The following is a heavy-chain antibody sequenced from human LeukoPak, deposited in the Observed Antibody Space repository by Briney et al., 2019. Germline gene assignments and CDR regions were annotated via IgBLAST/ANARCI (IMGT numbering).Heavy chain of an antibody. CDR3: ARVRGGRSWYYYGMDV. Sequence: GGSLRLSCAASGFTFSNFAMHWVRQAPGKGLEWVAVISYDGDNGYYADSVKGQFTISRDNSKDRLYLQMNSLRPEDTAMYYCARVRGGRSWYYYGMDVWGRGTTVTVSS. V-gene: IGHV3-30-3*01. D-gene: IGHD3-16*01. J-gene: IGHJ6*02. CDR2: ISYDGDNG. CDR1: GFTFSNFA.